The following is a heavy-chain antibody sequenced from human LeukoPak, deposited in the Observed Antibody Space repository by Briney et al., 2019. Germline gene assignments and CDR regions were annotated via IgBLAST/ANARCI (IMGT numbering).Heavy chain of an antibody. CDR1: GGSISSYY. CDR2: IYYSGST. J-gene: IGHJ6*02. V-gene: IGHV4-59*01. CDR3: ARTSDYYGMEV. Sequence: SETLSLTCTVSGGSISSYYWSWIRQPPGKGLEWIGYIYYSGSTNYNPSLKSRVTISVDTSKNQFSLKLSSVTAADTAVYYCARTSDYYGMEVWGQGTTVTVSS.